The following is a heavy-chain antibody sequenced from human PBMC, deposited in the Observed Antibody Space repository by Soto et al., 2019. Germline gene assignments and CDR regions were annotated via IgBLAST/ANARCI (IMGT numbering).Heavy chain of an antibody. J-gene: IGHJ4*02. Sequence: QVQLQESGPGLVKPSQILSLTCTVSGGSISSGGYYWSWIRQHPGKGLEWIGYIYYSGSTYYNPSLKSRVTISVDTSKNQFSLKLSSVTAADTAVYYCARVSVGYGDFYFDYWGQGTLVTVSS. CDR3: ARVSVGYGDFYFDY. V-gene: IGHV4-31*03. CDR1: GGSISSGGYY. CDR2: IYYSGST. D-gene: IGHD4-17*01.